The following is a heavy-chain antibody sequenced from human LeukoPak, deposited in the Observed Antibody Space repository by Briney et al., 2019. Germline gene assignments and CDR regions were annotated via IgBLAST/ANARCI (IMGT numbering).Heavy chain of an antibody. V-gene: IGHV4-59*08. CDR1: GGSISSRY. CDR2: IYYSGGT. D-gene: IGHD6-6*01. Sequence: SETLSLTCTLSGGSISSRYWSWIRQPPGKGLEWIGSIYYSGGTNYNLSLQGRVSISVDTSKIQFSLKLSSVTAADTAVYYCARWQYTISSGWFDPWGQGTLVTVSS. CDR3: ARWQYTISSGWFDP. J-gene: IGHJ5*02.